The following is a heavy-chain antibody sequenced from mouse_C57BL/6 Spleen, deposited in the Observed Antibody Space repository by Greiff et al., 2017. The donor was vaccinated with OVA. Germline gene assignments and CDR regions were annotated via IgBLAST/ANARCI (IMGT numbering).Heavy chain of an antibody. CDR2: IYPGGGYT. Sequence: QVQLKESGAELVRPGTSVKMSCKASGYTFTNYWIGWAKQRPGHGLEWIGDIYPGGGYTNYNEKFKGKATLTADKSSSTAYMQFSSLTSEDSAIYYGARGGDSSGPDYAMDYWGQGTSVTVSS. CDR1: GYTFTNYW. J-gene: IGHJ4*01. V-gene: IGHV1-63*01. D-gene: IGHD3-2*02. CDR3: ARGGDSSGPDYAMDY.